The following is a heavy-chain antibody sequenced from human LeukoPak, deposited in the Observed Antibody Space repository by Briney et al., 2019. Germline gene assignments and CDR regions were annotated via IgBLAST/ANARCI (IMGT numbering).Heavy chain of an antibody. CDR2: IYYSGST. D-gene: IGHD3-10*01. CDR3: AREKRITMVRGVINWFDP. CDR1: GGSISSSSYY. J-gene: IGHJ5*02. Sequence: PSETLSLTCTVSGGSISSSSYYWGWIRQPPGKGLEWIGSIYYSGSTYYNPSLKSRVTISVDTSKNQFSLKLSSVTAADTAVYYCAREKRITMVRGVINWFDPWGQGTLVTVSS. V-gene: IGHV4-39*02.